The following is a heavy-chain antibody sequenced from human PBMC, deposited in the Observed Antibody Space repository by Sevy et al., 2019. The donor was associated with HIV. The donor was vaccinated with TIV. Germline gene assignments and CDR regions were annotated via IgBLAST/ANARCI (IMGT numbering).Heavy chain of an antibody. CDR3: ARDRRGYFHKSGYLISDAFDV. Sequence: GGSLRLSCAASGFSFDDYTMNWVRQAPGKGLEWVSGITWNGDNIVYAESVKGRFTVSRDNDKTSLFLQMDSRRAEDTAVYYCARDRRGYFHKSGYLISDAFDVWGQGTLVTVSS. V-gene: IGHV3-20*04. CDR2: ITWNGDNI. D-gene: IGHD5-12*01. CDR1: GFSFDDYT. J-gene: IGHJ3*01.